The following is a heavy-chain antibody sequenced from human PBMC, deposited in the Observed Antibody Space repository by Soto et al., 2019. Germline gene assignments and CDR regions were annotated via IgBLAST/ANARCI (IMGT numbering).Heavy chain of an antibody. J-gene: IGHJ2*01. CDR2: MSYDGSNK. CDR3: AKDYCGGDCYPNGWYFAL. D-gene: IGHD2-21*02. Sequence: QVQLVESGGGVVQPGRSLRLSCAASGCTVSSYGMHWVRQAPGKGLEWVAAMSYDGSNKYYADSVKGRFTISRDNSKNTLYLQMNSLRAEDTAVYYCAKDYCGGDCYPNGWYFALWGRGTLVTVSS. V-gene: IGHV3-30*18. CDR1: GCTVSSYG.